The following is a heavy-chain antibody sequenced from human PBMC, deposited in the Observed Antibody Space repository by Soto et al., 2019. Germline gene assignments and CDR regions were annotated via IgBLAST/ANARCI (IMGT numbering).Heavy chain of an antibody. CDR1: GFTFSSYG. D-gene: IGHD2-15*01. V-gene: IGHV3-33*08. J-gene: IGHJ4*02. CDR2: IWYDGSNK. Sequence: GESLKISCAASGFTFSSYGMHWVRQAPGKGLEWVAVIWYDGSNKYYADSVKGRFTISRDNSKNTLYLQMNSLRAEDTAVYYCARVGCSGGSCYYFDYWGQGTLVTVSS. CDR3: ARVGCSGGSCYYFDY.